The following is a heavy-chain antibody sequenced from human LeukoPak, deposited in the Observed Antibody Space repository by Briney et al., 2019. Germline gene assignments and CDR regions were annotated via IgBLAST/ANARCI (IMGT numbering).Heavy chain of an antibody. Sequence: PGGSLRLSCAASGFTFSSYSMNWVRQAPGKGLEWVSYISSSSSTIYYADSVKGRFTISRDNAKNSLYLQMNSLRAEDTAVYYCARQRAGHAFDIWGQGTMVTVSS. CDR2: ISSSSSTI. J-gene: IGHJ3*02. CDR1: GFTFSSYS. CDR3: ARQRAGHAFDI. V-gene: IGHV3-48*04.